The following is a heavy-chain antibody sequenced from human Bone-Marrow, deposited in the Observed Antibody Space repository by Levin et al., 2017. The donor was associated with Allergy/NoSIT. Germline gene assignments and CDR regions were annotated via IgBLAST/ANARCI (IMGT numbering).Heavy chain of an antibody. CDR3: ARQFDSGYDSAYFDY. CDR1: GYTFIGYN. V-gene: IGHV1-2*07. CDR2: INPDSGDT. D-gene: IGHD5-12*01. Sequence: ASVKVSCKTSGYTFIGYNIYWVRQAPGEGLDWMGWINPDSGDTHYVHKFHGRVTMTRDTSIRTAYLDLSRLTSDDTAVYYCARQFDSGYDSAYFDYWGQGTLVTVSS. J-gene: IGHJ4*02.